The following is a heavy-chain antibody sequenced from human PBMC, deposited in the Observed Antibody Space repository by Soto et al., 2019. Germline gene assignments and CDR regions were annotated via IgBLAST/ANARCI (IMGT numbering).Heavy chain of an antibody. J-gene: IGHJ4*02. V-gene: IGHV3-74*01. Sequence: SLRLSCEASGFVFTNFWMHWVRHVPGKGLVWVARIDTSGHSTNYAESVKGRFTISRDNAKNTVSLQMNSLRVEDTGVYYCAKDSWHFDLWSQGSQVTVSS. CDR1: GFVFTNFW. CDR2: IDTSGHST. CDR3: AKDSWHFDL.